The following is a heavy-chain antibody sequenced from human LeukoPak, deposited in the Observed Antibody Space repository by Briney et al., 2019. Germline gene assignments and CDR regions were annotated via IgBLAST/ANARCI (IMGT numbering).Heavy chain of an antibody. V-gene: IGHV1-3*03. CDR1: GYTFTSYS. CDR2: INAGNGNT. J-gene: IGHJ3*02. Sequence: ASVKVSCKASGYTFTSYSMHWVRQAPGQRLEWMGWINAGNGNTKYSEEFQGRVTITRDTSASTAYMELSSLRSEDMAVYYCARVHYYYDSSGYYSDAFDIWGQGTMVTGSS. D-gene: IGHD3-22*01. CDR3: ARVHYYYDSSGYYSDAFDI.